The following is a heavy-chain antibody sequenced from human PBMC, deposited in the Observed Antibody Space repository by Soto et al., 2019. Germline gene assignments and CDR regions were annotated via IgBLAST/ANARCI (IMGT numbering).Heavy chain of an antibody. CDR3: ARGCGSYDFWSGYYPVYNWFDP. J-gene: IGHJ5*02. D-gene: IGHD3-3*01. CDR1: GYTFTSYD. Sequence: GASVKVSCKASGYTFTSYDINWVRQATGQGLEWMGWMNPNSGNTGYAQKFQGRVTMTRNTSISTAYMELSSLRSEDTAVYYCARGCGSYDFWSGYYPVYNWFDPWGQGTLVTVSS. V-gene: IGHV1-8*01. CDR2: MNPNSGNT.